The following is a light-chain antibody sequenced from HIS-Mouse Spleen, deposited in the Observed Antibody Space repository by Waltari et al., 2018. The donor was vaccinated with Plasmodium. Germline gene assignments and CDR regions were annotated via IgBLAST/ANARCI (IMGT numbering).Light chain of an antibody. J-gene: IGKJ2*01. CDR3: QQANSFPYT. CDR2: AAS. CDR1: QSISSW. Sequence: DIQMTKCPPNVSASVGDRVPSTCRASQSISSWLAWYQQKPGKAPKLLIYAASSLQSGVPSRFSGSGSGTDFTLTISSLQPEDFATYYCQQANSFPYTFGQGTKLEIK. V-gene: IGKV1-12*01.